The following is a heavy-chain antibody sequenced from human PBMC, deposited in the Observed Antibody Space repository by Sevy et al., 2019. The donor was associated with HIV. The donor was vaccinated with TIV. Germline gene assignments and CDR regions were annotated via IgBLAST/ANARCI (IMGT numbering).Heavy chain of an antibody. CDR1: GGSISTNY. V-gene: IGHV4-59*01. D-gene: IGHD3-10*01. CDR2: ISYSGNT. CDR3: AKSRSYPRGSDDAFAL. J-gene: IGHJ3*01. Sequence: SETLSLTCTVSGGSISTNYWSWIRQPPGKGLEWIGYISYSGNTNYNPSLKSRVAISVDTSKNQFSLKVTSVTAADTAVYYCAKSRSYPRGSDDAFALWGQGTMVTVSS.